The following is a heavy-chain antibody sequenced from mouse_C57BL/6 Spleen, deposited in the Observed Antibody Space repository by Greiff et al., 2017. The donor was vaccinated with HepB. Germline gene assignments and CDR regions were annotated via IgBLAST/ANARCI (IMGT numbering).Heavy chain of an antibody. CDR3: DKWGSSGPFAY. CDR2: IWGGGST. J-gene: IGHJ3*01. CDR1: GFSLTSYG. V-gene: IGHV2-9*01. D-gene: IGHD3-1*01. Sequence: VQLVESGPGLVAPSQSLSITCTVSGFSLTSYGIDWVRQSPGKGLEWLGVIWGGGSTNNNSAHMSRLSISKDNSKSQVFLKMNSLQTDDPAMYCCDKWGSSGPFAYWGQGTLVTVSA.